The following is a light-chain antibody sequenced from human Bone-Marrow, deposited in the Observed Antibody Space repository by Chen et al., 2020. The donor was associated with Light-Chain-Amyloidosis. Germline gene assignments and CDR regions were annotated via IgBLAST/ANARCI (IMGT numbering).Light chain of an antibody. J-gene: IGKJ4*01. CDR1: QSVSNY. V-gene: IGKV3-11*01. CDR3: QQRVNWRT. CDR2: DAS. Sequence: ELVLTLSPATLSSSPGARATLSCRASQSVSNYLAWYQQKPGQAPRLLIYDASKRATGIPARFSGSGSGTDFTLTISSLEPEDFAVYYCQQRVNWRTFGGGTKVEFK.